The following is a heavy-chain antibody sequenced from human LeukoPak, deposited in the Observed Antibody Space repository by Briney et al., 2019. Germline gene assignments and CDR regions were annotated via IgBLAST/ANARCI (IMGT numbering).Heavy chain of an antibody. Sequence: PSETLSLTCTVSGGTVSSDIYYWNWIRQPPGKGLEWIGYIYYSGSASYSPSLKSRVTISIDTSKNHFSLKLSSVTAADTAVYYCARVARYTSSCFMDFWGQGTLVTVSS. CDR1: GGTVSSDIYY. D-gene: IGHD6-13*01. J-gene: IGHJ4*02. CDR2: IYYSGSA. CDR3: ARVARYTSSCFMDF. V-gene: IGHV4-61*01.